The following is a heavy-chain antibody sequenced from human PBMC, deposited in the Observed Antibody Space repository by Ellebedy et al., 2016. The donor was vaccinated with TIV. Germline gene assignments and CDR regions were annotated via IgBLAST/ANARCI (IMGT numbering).Heavy chain of an antibody. CDR3: AGETFIDVDLKVWGVFDV. V-gene: IGHV3-66*01. Sequence: GGSLRRSCVPSGFTVASNYMSWVRQAPGKGLEWVSTVSTGGSTYYADSVRGRFTISRDTSKHTLSLQINGLRGDDTAVYFCAGETFIDVDLKVWGVFDVWGQGTMVAVSS. D-gene: IGHD2-15*01. CDR1: GFTVASNY. J-gene: IGHJ3*01. CDR2: VSTGGST.